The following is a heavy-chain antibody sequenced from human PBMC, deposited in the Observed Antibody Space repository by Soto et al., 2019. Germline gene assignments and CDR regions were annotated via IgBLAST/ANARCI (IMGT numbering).Heavy chain of an antibody. J-gene: IGHJ6*02. CDR3: ARVPPGSGTYFNYYYVMDV. V-gene: IGHV4-30-4*01. CDR1: GDSISSGNYY. CDR2: INYSGST. D-gene: IGHD3-10*01. Sequence: QVQLQESGPGLVKPSRTLSLSCTLSGDSISSGNYYWGWIRHSPGKGLEWIAYINYSGSTYWNQSLRGRITMSVDTWKNQFSLKLRSVTAADTAVYYCARVPPGSGTYFNYYYVMDVWGQGTTVTVSS.